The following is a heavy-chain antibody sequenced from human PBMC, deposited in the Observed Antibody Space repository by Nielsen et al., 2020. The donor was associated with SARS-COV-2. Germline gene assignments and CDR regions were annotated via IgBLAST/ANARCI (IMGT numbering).Heavy chain of an antibody. J-gene: IGHJ4*02. CDR1: GCSISSSSYY. CDR2: IYYSGST. D-gene: IGHD3-10*01. CDR3: ARGSMVRGVTMYYFDY. Sequence: SETLSLTCTVSGCSISSSSYYWGWIRQPPGKGLEWIGSIYYSGSTYYNPSLKSRVTIDVDTPKNQFSQKQSSVPAADTAVYYCARGSMVRGVTMYYFDYWGQGTLVTVSS. V-gene: IGHV4-39*01.